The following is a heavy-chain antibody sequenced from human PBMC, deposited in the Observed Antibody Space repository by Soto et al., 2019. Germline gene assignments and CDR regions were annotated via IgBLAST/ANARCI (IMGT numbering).Heavy chain of an antibody. D-gene: IGHD6-13*01. Sequence: SETLSLTCTVSGCSISSSSYYWGWIRQPPGKGLEWIGSIYYSGSTYYNPSLKSRVTISVDTSKNQFSLKLSSVTAADTAVYYCASLAAATVPYYYYYGMDVWGQGTTVTVSS. J-gene: IGHJ6*02. CDR3: ASLAAATVPYYYYYGMDV. CDR2: IYYSGST. CDR1: GCSISSSSYY. V-gene: IGHV4-39*01.